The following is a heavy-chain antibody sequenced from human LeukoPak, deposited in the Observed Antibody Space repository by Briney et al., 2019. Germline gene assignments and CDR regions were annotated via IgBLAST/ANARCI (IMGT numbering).Heavy chain of an antibody. Sequence: ASVKVSCKASGYTFTSYYMHWVRQAPGQGLEWMGIINPSGGSTSYAQKFQGRVTMTRDMSTSTVYMELSSLRSEDTAVYYCARDRVVVVPAAMHPYYYYMDVWGKGTTVTVSS. CDR1: GYTFTSYY. D-gene: IGHD2-2*01. V-gene: IGHV1-46*01. CDR3: ARDRVVVVPAAMHPYYYYMDV. J-gene: IGHJ6*03. CDR2: INPSGGST.